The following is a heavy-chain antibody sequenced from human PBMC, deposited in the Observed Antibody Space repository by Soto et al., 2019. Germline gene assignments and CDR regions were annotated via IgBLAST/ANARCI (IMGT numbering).Heavy chain of an antibody. D-gene: IGHD2-15*01. CDR2: IYYSGST. CDR3: ARALYCSGGSCYLEFNWFDP. J-gene: IGHJ5*02. Sequence: QVQLQESGPGLVKPSQTLSLTCTVSGGPISSGGYYWSWIRQHPGKGLEWIGYIYYSGSTYYNPSLKSRVTISVDTSKNQFSLKLSSVTAADTAVYYCARALYCSGGSCYLEFNWFDPWGQGTLVTVSS. CDR1: GGPISSGGYY. V-gene: IGHV4-31*03.